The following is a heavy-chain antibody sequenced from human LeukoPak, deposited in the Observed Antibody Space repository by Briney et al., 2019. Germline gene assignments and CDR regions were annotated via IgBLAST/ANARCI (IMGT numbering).Heavy chain of an antibody. CDR3: ARGVGYCSGGSCYSVGGFDP. CDR2: IYYSGST. CDR1: GVSISSGDDF. V-gene: IGHV4-31*03. D-gene: IGHD2-15*01. Sequence: SETLSLTCTVSGVSISSGDDFWTWIRQHPGKGLEWIGFIYYSGSTYYNPSLKSRVTISVDTSKKEFSLKLSSVTAADTAVHYCARGVGYCSGGSCYSVGGFDPWGQGILVTVSS. J-gene: IGHJ5*02.